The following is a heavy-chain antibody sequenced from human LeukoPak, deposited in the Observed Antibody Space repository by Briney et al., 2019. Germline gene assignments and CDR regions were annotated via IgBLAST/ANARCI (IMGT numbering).Heavy chain of an antibody. J-gene: IGHJ4*02. CDR2: ISGSGVTT. D-gene: IGHD3-10*01. CDR3: AKDRDYYLVGFFDY. CDR1: GFTFSSYA. Sequence: GGSLRLSCAASGFTFSSYAMSWVRQAPGKGLEWVSAISGSGVTTYYADSVKGRFTISRDNSKNTLYLQMNNLRAEETALYYCAKDRDYYLVGFFDYWGQGTLVTVSS. V-gene: IGHV3-23*01.